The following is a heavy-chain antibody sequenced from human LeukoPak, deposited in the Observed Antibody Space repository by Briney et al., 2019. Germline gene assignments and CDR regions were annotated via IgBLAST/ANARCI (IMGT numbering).Heavy chain of an antibody. J-gene: IGHJ4*02. CDR2: ISGSGGST. V-gene: IGHV3-23*01. Sequence: HPGGSLRLSCAAFGFTFSNYAMSWVRQAPGKGLEWVSVISGSGGSTYYPDSVKGRFTISRDNSKNTLFLQMNSLRAEDTAVYYCAKDLYVGGLIVTPASFTDYWGQGTLVTVSS. CDR1: GFTFSNYA. CDR3: AKDLYVGGLIVTPASFTDY. D-gene: IGHD3-10*01.